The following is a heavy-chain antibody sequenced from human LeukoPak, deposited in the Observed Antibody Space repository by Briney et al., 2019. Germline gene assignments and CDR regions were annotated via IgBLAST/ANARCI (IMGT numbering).Heavy chain of an antibody. CDR2: ISSSSSTI. CDR1: GFTFSSYN. D-gene: IGHD3-3*01. J-gene: IGHJ5*02. Sequence: GGSLRLSCAASGFTFSSYNMNWLRQAPGKGLEWVSYISSSSSTIYHADPEKGLFTISRDNANNSLCLQMNSLRAEDTAVYYCARDGATRPIPLEWLSDNWFDPWGEGTLVTVSP. CDR3: ARDGATRPIPLEWLSDNWFDP. V-gene: IGHV3-48*01.